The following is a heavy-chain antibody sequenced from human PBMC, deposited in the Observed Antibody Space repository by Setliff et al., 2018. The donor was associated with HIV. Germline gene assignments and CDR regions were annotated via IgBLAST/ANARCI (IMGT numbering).Heavy chain of an antibody. CDR2: VNQDGDEM. D-gene: IGHD6-19*01. Sequence: GGSLRLSCATSGFSFSSYEMNWVRQAPGKGLEWVANVNQDGDEMYFLDSVKGRFTIYRDSTKNSLYLQMRSLRAEDTAVYYCARAPRAVAGLNYYYYYYMDVWGKGTTVTVSS. CDR3: ARAPRAVAGLNYYYYYYMDV. CDR1: GFSFSSYE. J-gene: IGHJ6*03. V-gene: IGHV3-7*01.